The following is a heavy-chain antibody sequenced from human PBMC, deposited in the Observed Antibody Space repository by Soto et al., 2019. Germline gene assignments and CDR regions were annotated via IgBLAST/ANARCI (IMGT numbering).Heavy chain of an antibody. Sequence: SETLSLTCAVSGGSISSDGWWSWVRQPPGKGLEWIGEIYHSGATHFNPSLKSRATMSEDRSKNQISLNLRSVTASDTAVYYCAYNPCGGGTCHSAFDVWGQGTMVTVSS. D-gene: IGHD2-15*01. CDR3: AYNPCGGGTCHSAFDV. CDR1: GGSISSDGW. J-gene: IGHJ3*01. V-gene: IGHV4-4*02. CDR2: IYHSGAT.